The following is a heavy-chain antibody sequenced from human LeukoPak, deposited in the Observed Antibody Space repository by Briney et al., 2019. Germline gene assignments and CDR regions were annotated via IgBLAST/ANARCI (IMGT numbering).Heavy chain of an antibody. V-gene: IGHV1-2*02. J-gene: IGHJ5*02. D-gene: IGHD4-23*01. CDR1: GYTFTSYY. CDR2: INPNSGGT. CDR3: ARGSPTTVVTLWFDP. Sequence: ASVKVSCKASGYTFTSYYMHWVRQAPGQGLEWMGWINPNSGGTNYAQKFQGRVTMTRDTSISTAYMELSRLRSDDTAVYYCARGSPTTVVTLWFDPWGQGTLVTVSS.